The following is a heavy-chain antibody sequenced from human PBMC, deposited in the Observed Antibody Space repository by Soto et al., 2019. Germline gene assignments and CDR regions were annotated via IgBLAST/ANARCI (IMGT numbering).Heavy chain of an antibody. CDR1: GGSFSGYY. CDR3: ARSQRGYSGYDHYYYYGMDV. CDR2: INHSGST. D-gene: IGHD5-12*01. V-gene: IGHV4-34*01. J-gene: IGHJ6*02. Sequence: SETLSLTCAVYGGSFSGYYWSWIRQPPGKGLEWIGEINHSGSTNYNPSLKSRVTISVDTSKNQFSLKLSSVSAADTAVYYCARSQRGYSGYDHYYYYGMDVWGQGTTVTVSS.